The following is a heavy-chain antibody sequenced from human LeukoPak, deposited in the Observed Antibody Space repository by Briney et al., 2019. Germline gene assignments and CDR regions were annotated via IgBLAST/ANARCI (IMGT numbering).Heavy chain of an antibody. V-gene: IGHV3-23*01. CDR1: GFTFSSYA. D-gene: IGHD2-15*01. CDR3: AKAYIVVVVAATHFDY. J-gene: IGHJ4*02. CDR2: ISGSGGST. Sequence: GGSLRLSCAASGFTFSSYAMSWVRQAPGKGLEWVSAISGSGGSTYYADSVKGRFTISRDNSKNTLYLQMNSLRAEDTAVYYCAKAYIVVVVAATHFDYCGPGNLVTVSS.